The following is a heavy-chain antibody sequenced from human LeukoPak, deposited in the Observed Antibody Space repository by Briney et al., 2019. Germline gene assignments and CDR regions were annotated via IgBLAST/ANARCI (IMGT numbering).Heavy chain of an antibody. V-gene: IGHV4-34*01. CDR3: ASVRTLLDDSSGYSRISYYFDY. Sequence: SETLSLTCAVYGGSFSGYYWSWIRQPPGKGLEWIGEINHSGSTNYNPSLKSRVTISVDTSKNQFSLKLSSVTAADTAVYYCASVRTLLDDSSGYSRISYYFDYWGQGTLVTVSP. CDR2: INHSGST. CDR1: GGSFSGYY. J-gene: IGHJ4*02. D-gene: IGHD3-22*01.